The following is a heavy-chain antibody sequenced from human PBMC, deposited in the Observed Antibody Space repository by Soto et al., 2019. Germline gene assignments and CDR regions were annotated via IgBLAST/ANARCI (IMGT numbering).Heavy chain of an antibody. V-gene: IGHV3-30-3*01. J-gene: IGHJ4*02. Sequence: GGSLRLSCAASGFTFSSYAMHWVRQAPGKGLEWVAVISYDGSNKYYADSVKGRFTISRDNSKNTLYLQMNSLRAEDTAVYYCASSGLTIAVEDYWGQGTLVTVSS. D-gene: IGHD6-19*01. CDR1: GFTFSSYA. CDR2: ISYDGSNK. CDR3: ASSGLTIAVEDY.